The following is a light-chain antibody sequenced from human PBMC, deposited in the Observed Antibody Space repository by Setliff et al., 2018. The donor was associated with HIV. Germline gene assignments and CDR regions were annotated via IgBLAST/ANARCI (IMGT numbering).Light chain of an antibody. J-gene: IGLJ1*01. CDR1: SSDVGAYNY. Sequence: QSVLTQPPSASGSPGQSVTISCTGTSSDVGAYNYVSWYQQHPGKAPKLMIYDVDKRPSGVSHRFSGSKSGNTASLTISGLQAEDEADYFCSSYINTFIFGGGTKVTVL. CDR3: SSYINTFI. CDR2: DVD. V-gene: IGLV2-14*03.